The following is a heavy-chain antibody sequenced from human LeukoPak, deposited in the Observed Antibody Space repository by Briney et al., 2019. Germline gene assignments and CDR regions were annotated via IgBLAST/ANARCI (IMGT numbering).Heavy chain of an antibody. J-gene: IGHJ4*02. V-gene: IGHV3-33*06. CDR2: IWYDGSNK. CDR3: AKDSSSSWYGALDY. Sequence: SGRSLRLSCAASGFTFSSYGMHWVRQAPGKGLEWVAVIWYDGSNKYYADPVKGRFTISRDNSKNTLYLQMNSLRAEDTAVYYCAKDSSSSWYGALDYWGQGTLVTVSS. D-gene: IGHD6-13*01. CDR1: GFTFSSYG.